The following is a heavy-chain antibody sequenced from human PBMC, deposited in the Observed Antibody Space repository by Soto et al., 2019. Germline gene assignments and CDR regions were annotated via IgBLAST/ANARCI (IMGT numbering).Heavy chain of an antibody. D-gene: IGHD5-12*01. V-gene: IGHV3-66*01. CDR2: IYSGGST. J-gene: IGHJ4*02. CDR3: ARVKGDIAGPHDY. CDR1: GFTVSSNY. Sequence: EVQLVESGGGLVQPGGSLRLSCAASGFTVSSNYMSWVRQAPGKGLEWVSVIYSGGSTYYADSVKGRLTISRDNSKNTLYLQMNSLRAEDTAVYYCARVKGDIAGPHDYGGQGTLVTVSS.